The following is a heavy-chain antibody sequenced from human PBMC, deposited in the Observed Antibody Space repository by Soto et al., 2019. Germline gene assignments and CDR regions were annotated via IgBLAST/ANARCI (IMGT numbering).Heavy chain of an antibody. CDR1: GFTFNGFT. CDR3: AKEAGTIYFDF. CDR2: ISWDGRST. J-gene: IGHJ4*02. D-gene: IGHD6-19*01. Sequence: EVQLVESGGAVVQSGGSLRLSCAASGFTFNGFTMHWVRQAPGKGLEWVSLISWDGRSTFSADSVKGRFTISRDNRKNSLYLQMNSLRPEDTALYYCAKEAGTIYFDFWGQGTLVTVSS. V-gene: IGHV3-43*01.